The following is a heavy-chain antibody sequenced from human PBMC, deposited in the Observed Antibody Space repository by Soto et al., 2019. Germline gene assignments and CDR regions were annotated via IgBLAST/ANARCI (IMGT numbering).Heavy chain of an antibody. CDR3: ARVESSSTRWFDP. J-gene: IGHJ5*02. CDR1: GFIVSSNY. CDR2: IYSGGST. Sequence: GGSLRLSCAASGFIVSSNYMSWVRQAPGKGLEWVSVIYSGGSTYYADSVKGRFTISRHNSKNTLYLQMNSLRAEDTAVYYCARVESSSTRWFDPWGQGTLVTVSS. V-gene: IGHV3-53*04. D-gene: IGHD2-2*01.